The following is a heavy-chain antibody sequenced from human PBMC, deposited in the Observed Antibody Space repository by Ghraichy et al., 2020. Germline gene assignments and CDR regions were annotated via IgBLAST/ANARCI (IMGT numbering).Heavy chain of an antibody. Sequence: SQTLSLTCAVYGGSFSGYYWSWIRQPPGKGLEWIGEINHSGSTNYNPSLKSRVTISVDTSKNQFSLKLSSVTAADTAVYYCARVHYGDARPFDYWGQGTLVTDSS. CDR1: GGSFSGYY. J-gene: IGHJ4*02. D-gene: IGHD4-17*01. V-gene: IGHV4-34*01. CDR2: INHSGST. CDR3: ARVHYGDARPFDY.